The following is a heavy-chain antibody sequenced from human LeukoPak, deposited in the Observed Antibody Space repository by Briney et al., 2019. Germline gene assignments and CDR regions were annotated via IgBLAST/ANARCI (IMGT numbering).Heavy chain of an antibody. Sequence: ASVKVSCKVSGYTLTELSMHWVRQAPGKGLEWMGGFDPEDGETIYAQKFQGRVTTTEDTSTDTAYMELSSLRSEDTAVYYCATEGLQLWLYYWGQGTLVTVSS. CDR3: ATEGLQLWLYY. CDR2: FDPEDGET. V-gene: IGHV1-24*01. D-gene: IGHD5-18*01. J-gene: IGHJ4*02. CDR1: GYTLTELS.